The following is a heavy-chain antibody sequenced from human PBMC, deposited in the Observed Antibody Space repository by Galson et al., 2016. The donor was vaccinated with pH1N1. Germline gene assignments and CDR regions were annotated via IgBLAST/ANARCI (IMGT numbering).Heavy chain of an antibody. V-gene: IGHV3-7*01. CDR1: EFTFSTYW. D-gene: IGHD3-10*01. J-gene: IGHJ4*02. CDR3: AAGRDGAGFDS. Sequence: SLRLSCAASEFTFSTYWMNWVRQAPGEGLEWVANIKPDGSEIYYEDSVRGRFTISRDNAKKSVFLQMNGLRADDTAVYYCAAGRDGAGFDSWGQGTLVTVSS. CDR2: IKPDGSEI.